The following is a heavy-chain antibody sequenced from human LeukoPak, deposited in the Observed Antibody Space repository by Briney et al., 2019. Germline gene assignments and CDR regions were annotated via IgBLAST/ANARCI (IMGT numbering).Heavy chain of an antibody. J-gene: IGHJ4*02. CDR3: AREQLYGSGSYFY. CDR2: IIPIFGTA. D-gene: IGHD3-10*01. Sequence: GASVKVSCKASGGTFSSYAISWVRQAPGQGLEWMGGIIPIFGTANYAQKFQGRVTMTTDTSTSTAYMELRSLRSDDTAVYYCAREQLYGSGSYFYWGQGTLVTVSS. V-gene: IGHV1-69*05. CDR1: GGTFSSYA.